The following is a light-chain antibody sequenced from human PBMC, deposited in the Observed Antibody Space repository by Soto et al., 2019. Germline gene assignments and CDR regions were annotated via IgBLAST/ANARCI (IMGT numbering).Light chain of an antibody. Sequence: IQMTQSPSTLPASVGDRVTITCRASQSIRGWLAWYQQKPGKAPSLLIYDGSSLQSGVPSRFSGRGSGTLFTLTISSLQPNDFASYYGQQYDTYPYAFGQGTKVEIK. CDR2: DGS. J-gene: IGKJ2*01. CDR3: QQYDTYPYA. CDR1: QSIRGW. V-gene: IGKV1-5*01.